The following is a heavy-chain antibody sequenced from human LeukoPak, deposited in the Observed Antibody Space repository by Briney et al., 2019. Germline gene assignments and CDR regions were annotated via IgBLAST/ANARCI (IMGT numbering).Heavy chain of an antibody. CDR3: ARDREMATISCFDY. V-gene: IGHV1-69*13. Sequence: ASVKVSCKASGGTFSSYAISWLRQAPGQGSGWMGGIIPIFGTANYAQKFLGRVTITADESTSTAYMELSSLRSEDAAVYYCARDREMATISCFDYWGQGTLVTVSS. D-gene: IGHD5-24*01. J-gene: IGHJ4*02. CDR2: IIPIFGTA. CDR1: GGTFSSYA.